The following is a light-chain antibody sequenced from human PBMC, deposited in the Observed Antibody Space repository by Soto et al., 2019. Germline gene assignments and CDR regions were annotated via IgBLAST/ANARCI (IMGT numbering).Light chain of an antibody. V-gene: IGKV3-20*01. Sequence: EIVLTQSSGTLSLSPGERATLSCRASQSVSSSYLAWYQQKPGQAPRLLIYGASSRATGIPDRFSGSGSGTDFTLTISRLEPEDFAVYYCQQYGSLTWTFGQGTKVEIK. J-gene: IGKJ1*01. CDR1: QSVSSSY. CDR3: QQYGSLTWT. CDR2: GAS.